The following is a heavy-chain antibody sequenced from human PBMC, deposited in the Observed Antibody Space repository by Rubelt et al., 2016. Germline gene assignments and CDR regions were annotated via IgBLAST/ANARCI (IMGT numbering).Heavy chain of an antibody. CDR2: IYYSGST. V-gene: IGHV4-38-2*02. CDR3: ARGMWGPVAEGY. J-gene: IGHJ4*02. D-gene: IGHD6-19*01. Sequence: QVQLQESGPGLVKPSETLSLTCTVSGDSISNDYHWGWIRQTPGKGLEWIGNIYYSGSTNYNPSLKSRVTISVDTSKNQFSLRLGSGTAADTAVYYCARGMWGPVAEGYWGQGTLVTVSS. CDR1: GDSISNDYH.